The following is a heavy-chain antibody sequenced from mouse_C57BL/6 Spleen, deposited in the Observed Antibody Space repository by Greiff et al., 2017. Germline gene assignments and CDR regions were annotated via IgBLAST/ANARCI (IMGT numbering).Heavy chain of an antibody. CDR2: INPGSGGT. CDR1: GYAFTHYL. V-gene: IGHV1-54*01. J-gene: IGHJ2*01. Sequence: QVQLQQSGAELVRPGTSVTVSCKASGYAFTHYLIEWVKQRPGQGLEWIGVINPGSGGTNYNEKLKGKVTLTSDKSSSTAYMQLSSLTSEDSAVYFCARVGAIYYYGSSYWGQGTTLTVSS. D-gene: IGHD1-1*01. CDR3: ARVGAIYYYGSSY.